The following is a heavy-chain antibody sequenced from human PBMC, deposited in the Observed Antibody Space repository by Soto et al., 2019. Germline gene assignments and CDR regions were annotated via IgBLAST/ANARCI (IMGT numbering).Heavy chain of an antibody. D-gene: IGHD6-19*01. Sequence: VQLVESGGGLVQPGGSLRLSCAASGFTFSSYDMHWVRQATGKGLEWVSTIGTAGDTYYPDSVKGRFTIYREDAKNSLYLQMNSLRVGDTAVYYCARAYSSGWRLFDYWGQGTLVTVSS. J-gene: IGHJ4*02. CDR3: ARAYSSGWRLFDY. V-gene: IGHV3-13*04. CDR1: GFTFSSYD. CDR2: IGTAGDT.